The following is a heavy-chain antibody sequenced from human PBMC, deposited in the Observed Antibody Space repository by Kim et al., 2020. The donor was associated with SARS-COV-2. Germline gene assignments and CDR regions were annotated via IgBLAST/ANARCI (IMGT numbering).Heavy chain of an antibody. CDR3: ARGSSWYSYYYYGMDV. J-gene: IGHJ6*02. D-gene: IGHD6-13*01. V-gene: IGHV3-30*01. Sequence: SVKGRFTISRDNSKNTLYLQMNSLRAEDTAVYYCARGSSWYSYYYYGMDVWGQGTTVTVSS.